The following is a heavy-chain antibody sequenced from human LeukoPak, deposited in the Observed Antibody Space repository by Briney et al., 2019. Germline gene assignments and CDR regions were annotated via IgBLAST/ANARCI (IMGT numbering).Heavy chain of an antibody. J-gene: IGHJ4*02. D-gene: IGHD5-12*01. V-gene: IGHV3-49*04. CDR3: TRGSVVATAFDY. CDR1: GFTFGDYA. CDR2: IRSKAYGGTT. Sequence: GGSLRLSCTASGFTFGDYAMSWVRQAPGKGLEWVGFIRSKAYGGTTEYAASVKGRFTISRDDSKSIAYLQMNSLKTEDTAVYYCTRGSVVATAFDYWGQGTLVTVYS.